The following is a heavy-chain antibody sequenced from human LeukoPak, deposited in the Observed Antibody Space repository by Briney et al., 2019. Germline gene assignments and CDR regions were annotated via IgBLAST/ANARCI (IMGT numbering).Heavy chain of an antibody. CDR2: ISGSSSCI. J-gene: IGHJ4*02. Sequence: GGSLRLSCAASGFTFSSYSMNWVRQTPGKGLEWVSSISGSSSCIYYADSVKGRFTISRDNAKNSLYLQMNSLRAEDTAVYYCARGLFDYDILTGYDYWGQGTLVTVSS. CDR1: GFTFSSYS. D-gene: IGHD3-9*01. V-gene: IGHV3-21*01. CDR3: ARGLFDYDILTGYDY.